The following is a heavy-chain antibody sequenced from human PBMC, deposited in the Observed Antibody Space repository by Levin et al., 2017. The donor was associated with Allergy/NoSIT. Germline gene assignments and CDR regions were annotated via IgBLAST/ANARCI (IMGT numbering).Heavy chain of an antibody. CDR1: GFTFSSYA. Sequence: LSLTCAASGFTFSSYAMHWVRQAPGKGLEWVAVISYDGSNKYYADSVKGRFTISRDNSKNTLYLQMNSLRAEDTAVYYCARVGVGVVGYFDLWGRGTLVTVSS. V-gene: IGHV3-30-3*01. J-gene: IGHJ2*01. CDR3: ARVGVGVVGYFDL. CDR2: ISYDGSNK. D-gene: IGHD3-10*01.